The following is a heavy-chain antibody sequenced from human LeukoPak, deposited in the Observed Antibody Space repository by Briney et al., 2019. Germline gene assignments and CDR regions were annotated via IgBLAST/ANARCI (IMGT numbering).Heavy chain of an antibody. V-gene: IGHV3-30-3*01. J-gene: IGHJ4*02. CDR2: ISYDGSNE. Sequence: PGGSLRLSCTASGFTFSNYAIHWVRQAPGKGLDWVAVISYDGSNEYYADSVKGRFTISRDNSQNTLFLQMNSLRPEDTAVYYCAKEGGRGYDILTGYYRTTYAVSDYWGQGTLVTVSS. CDR1: GFTFSNYA. CDR3: AKEGGRGYDILTGYYRTTYAVSDY. D-gene: IGHD3-9*01.